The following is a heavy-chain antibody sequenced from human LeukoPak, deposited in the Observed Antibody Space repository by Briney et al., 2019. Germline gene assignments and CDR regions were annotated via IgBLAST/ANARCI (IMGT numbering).Heavy chain of an antibody. CDR2: ISYDGSNK. J-gene: IGHJ6*02. Sequence: GRSLRLSCAASGFTFSSYAMHWVRQAPGKGLEWVAVISYDGSNKYYADSVRGRFTISRDNSKNTLALQMSSLRADDTAMYYCVKDKSSSSNVALPAVVRPHNYYYYGMDVWGQGTTVIVSS. D-gene: IGHD2-2*01. CDR1: GFTFSSYA. V-gene: IGHV3-30*04. CDR3: VKDKSSSSNVALPAVVRPHNYYYYGMDV.